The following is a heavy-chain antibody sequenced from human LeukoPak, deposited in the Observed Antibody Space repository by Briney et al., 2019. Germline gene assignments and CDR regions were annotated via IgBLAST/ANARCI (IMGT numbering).Heavy chain of an antibody. CDR2: ISDSGGST. Sequence: GGSLRLSCAVSGITLSNYGLSWVRQAPGKGLEWVAGISDSGGSTKYADSVKGRFTISRDNPKNTLFLQMNSLRADDTAVYFCAKRGVVIRVFLVGFHKEAYYFESWGQGALVTVSS. CDR1: GITLSNYG. V-gene: IGHV3-23*01. J-gene: IGHJ4*02. D-gene: IGHD3/OR15-3a*01. CDR3: AKRGVVIRVFLVGFHKEAYYFES.